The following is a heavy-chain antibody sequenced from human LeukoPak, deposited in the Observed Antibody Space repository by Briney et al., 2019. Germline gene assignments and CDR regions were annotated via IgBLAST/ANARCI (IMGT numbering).Heavy chain of an antibody. V-gene: IGHV3-7*01. CDR1: GFTFSSYW. D-gene: IGHD6-19*01. CDR3: ARGGSSGHYYFDY. J-gene: IGHJ4*02. Sequence: PGGSLRLSCAASGFTFSSYWMSWVRQAPGKGLEWVANIKQDGREKYYVDSVKGRFTISRDNAKNSLYLQMNSLRAEDTAVYYCARGGSSGHYYFDYWGQGTLVTVSS. CDR2: IKQDGREK.